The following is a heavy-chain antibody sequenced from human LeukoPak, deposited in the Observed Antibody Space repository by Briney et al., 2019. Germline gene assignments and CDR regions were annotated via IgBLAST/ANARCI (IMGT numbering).Heavy chain of an antibody. Sequence: SETLSLTCTVSGGSFSSYYWSWIRQSPGKGLEWIGYIYYSGSTDYNPSLKSRVTISVDTSKNQFSLKLSSVTAADTAVYYCARGLSGRGHYSDYWGQGALVTVSS. CDR1: GGSFSSYY. D-gene: IGHD3-10*01. CDR2: IYYSGST. CDR3: ARGLSGRGHYSDY. J-gene: IGHJ4*02. V-gene: IGHV4-59*01.